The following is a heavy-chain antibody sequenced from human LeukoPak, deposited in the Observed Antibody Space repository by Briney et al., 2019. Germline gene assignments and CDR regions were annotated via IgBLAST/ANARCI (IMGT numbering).Heavy chain of an antibody. CDR3: ARGVAAAGTYYFDY. J-gene: IGHJ4*02. Sequence: GGSLRLSCAASGFTFSSYSMNWVRQAPGKGLEWVSSISSSSYIYYADSVKGRFTISRDNAKNSLYLQMNSLRAEDTAVYYCARGVAAAGTYYFDYWGQGTLVTVSS. CDR2: ISSSSYI. CDR1: GFTFSSYS. V-gene: IGHV3-21*04. D-gene: IGHD6-13*01.